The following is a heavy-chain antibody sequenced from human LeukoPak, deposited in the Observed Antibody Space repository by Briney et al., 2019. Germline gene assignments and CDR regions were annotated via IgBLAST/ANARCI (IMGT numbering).Heavy chain of an antibody. D-gene: IGHD6-19*01. V-gene: IGHV3-21*01. CDR2: ISSSSSYI. CDR1: GFTFSSYS. CDR3: ARDQGSGWYYFDY. J-gene: IGHJ4*02. Sequence: PGGSLRLSCAASGFTFSSYSMNWVRQAPGKGLEWVSSISSSSSYIYYADSVKGRFTISRDNAKNSLYLQMNSLRAEDTAVYYCARDQGSGWYYFDYWGQGTLVTASS.